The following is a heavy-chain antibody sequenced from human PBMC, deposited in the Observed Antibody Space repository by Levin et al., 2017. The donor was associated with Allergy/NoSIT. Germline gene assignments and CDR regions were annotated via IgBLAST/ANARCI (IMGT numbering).Heavy chain of an antibody. J-gene: IGHJ4*02. CDR2: IKKDGSER. Sequence: PGWSLRLFCSSSFFPFLLSFLTWVRQAPGKGLEWVANIKKDGSERYYVDSVKGRFTLSLSHAKNSLYLQMNSLRAEDTAVYYCTRGLYNLGDYWGQGTLVAVSS. CDR3: TRGLYNLGDY. CDR1: FFPFLLSF. D-gene: IGHD1-20*01. V-gene: IGHV3-7*01.